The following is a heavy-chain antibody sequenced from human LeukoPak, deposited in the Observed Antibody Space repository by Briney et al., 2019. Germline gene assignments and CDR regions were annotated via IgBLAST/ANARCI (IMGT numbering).Heavy chain of an antibody. J-gene: IGHJ4*02. D-gene: IGHD6-19*01. CDR3: ARADSSGWYYFDY. Sequence: PGGSLRLSCAASGFTVSSNYMSWVRQAPGKGLEWVSVIYSGGSTYYADSVKGRFTISRDNAMNSLYLQMNSLRDEDTAVYYCARADSSGWYYFDYWGQGTLVTVSS. V-gene: IGHV3-66*01. CDR2: IYSGGST. CDR1: GFTVSSNY.